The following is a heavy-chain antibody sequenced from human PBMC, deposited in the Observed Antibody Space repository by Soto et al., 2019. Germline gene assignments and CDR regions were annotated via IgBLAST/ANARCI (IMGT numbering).Heavy chain of an antibody. Sequence: SVKVSCKASGGTFSSYAISWVRQAPGQGLEWMGGIIPIFGTANYAQKFQGRVTITADKSTSTAYMELSSLRSEDTAVYYCARDRVSDYDMGYWGQGTLVTVSS. CDR1: GGTFSSYA. D-gene: IGHD5-12*01. CDR3: ARDRVSDYDMGY. V-gene: IGHV1-69*06. J-gene: IGHJ4*02. CDR2: IIPIFGTA.